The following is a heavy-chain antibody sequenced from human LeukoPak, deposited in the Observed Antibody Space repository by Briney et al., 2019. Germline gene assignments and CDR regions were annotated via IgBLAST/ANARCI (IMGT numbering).Heavy chain of an antibody. V-gene: IGHV3-7*01. CDR1: GFTFSSYA. Sequence: GGSLRLPCAASGFTFSSYAMHWVRQAPGKGLEWVAHVKPDGSEKSYVDSVKGRFTISRDNAQNSLYLQMNSLRAEDTAVYYCARDRGYYVFDYWGQGTLVTVSS. D-gene: IGHD3-22*01. CDR2: VKPDGSEK. J-gene: IGHJ4*02. CDR3: ARDRGYYVFDY.